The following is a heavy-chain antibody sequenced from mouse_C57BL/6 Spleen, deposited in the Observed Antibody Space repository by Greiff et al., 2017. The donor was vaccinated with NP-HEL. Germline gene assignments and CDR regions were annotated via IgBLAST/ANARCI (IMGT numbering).Heavy chain of an antibody. CDR2: IHPNSGST. D-gene: IGHD2-3*01. Sequence: QVQLQQPGAELVKPGASVKLSCKASGYTFTSYWMHWVKQRPGQGLEWIGMIHPNSGSTNYNEKFKSKATLTVDKSSSTAYMQLSSLTSEDSAVYYCARREAYDGPFAYWGQGTLVTVSA. J-gene: IGHJ3*01. CDR3: ARREAYDGPFAY. CDR1: GYTFTSYW. V-gene: IGHV1-64*01.